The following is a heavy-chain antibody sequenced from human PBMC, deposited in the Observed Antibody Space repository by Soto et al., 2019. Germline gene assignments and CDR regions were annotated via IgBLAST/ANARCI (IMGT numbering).Heavy chain of an antibody. Sequence: QVHLVQSGAEVKRPGASVKVSCKASAYTSTLYGITWVRQAPGQGLEWMGWIRAHYGETKFARKFQDRVTMTTDPSSSTGFMDLRTLTSDDTAVYYCATALGTSGWFDYWGQGTLVTVPS. CDR2: IRAHYGET. CDR3: ATALGTSGWFDY. V-gene: IGHV1-18*01. CDR1: AYTSTLYG. J-gene: IGHJ4*02. D-gene: IGHD6-19*01.